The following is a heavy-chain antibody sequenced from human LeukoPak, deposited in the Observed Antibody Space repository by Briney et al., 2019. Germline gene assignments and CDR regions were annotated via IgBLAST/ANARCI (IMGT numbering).Heavy chain of an antibody. J-gene: IGHJ4*02. Sequence: SETLSLTCTVSGGSISSYYWSWIRQPPGKGLEWIGHIYYSGSTNYNPSLKSRVTISVDTSKNQFSLKLSSVTAADTAVYYCARGRRNHYYDSINNFDYWGQGTLVTVSS. CDR1: GGSISSYY. V-gene: IGHV4-59*01. CDR3: ARGRRNHYYDSINNFDY. CDR2: IYYSGST. D-gene: IGHD3-22*01.